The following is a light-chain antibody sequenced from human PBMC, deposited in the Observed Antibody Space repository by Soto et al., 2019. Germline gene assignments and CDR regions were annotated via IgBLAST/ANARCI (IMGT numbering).Light chain of an antibody. CDR3: SSYTSSSTLA. CDR2: DVS. Sequence: QSALTQPASVSGSPGQSITISCTGTSSDVGGYNYVSWYQQHPGKAPKLMIYDVSNRPSGVSNRFSGSKSGNTASLTISGLQAEDEADYYCSSYTSSSTLAXGGGTKLTVL. V-gene: IGLV2-14*01. CDR1: SSDVGGYNY. J-gene: IGLJ2*01.